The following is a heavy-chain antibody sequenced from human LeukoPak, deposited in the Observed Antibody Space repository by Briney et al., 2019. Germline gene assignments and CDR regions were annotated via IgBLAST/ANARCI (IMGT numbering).Heavy chain of an antibody. D-gene: IGHD3-22*01. CDR2: IKQDGSEK. CDR3: ARGYYDRSGYYYYYYGMDV. J-gene: IGHJ6*02. CDR1: GFTFSSYW. V-gene: IGHV3-7*05. Sequence: GGSLRLSCAASGFTFSSYWMSWVRQAPGKGLEWVANIKQDGSEKYYADSVKGRFTISRDNSKNTLYLQMNSLRAEDTAIYYCARGYYDRSGYYYYYYGMDVWGQGTTATVSS.